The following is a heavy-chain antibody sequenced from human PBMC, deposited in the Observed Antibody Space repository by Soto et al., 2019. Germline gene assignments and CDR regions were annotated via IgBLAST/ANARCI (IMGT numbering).Heavy chain of an antibody. Sequence: HPGGSLRLSCAASGFTFSSYSMNWVRQAPGKGLEWVSYISSSSSTIYYADSVKGRFTISRDNAKNSLYLQMNSLRAEDTAVYYCARGLGSMVFRYYFDYWGQGTLVTSPQ. V-gene: IGHV3-48*01. J-gene: IGHJ4*02. CDR2: ISSSSSTI. CDR3: ARGLGSMVFRYYFDY. CDR1: GFTFSSYS. D-gene: IGHD3-10*01.